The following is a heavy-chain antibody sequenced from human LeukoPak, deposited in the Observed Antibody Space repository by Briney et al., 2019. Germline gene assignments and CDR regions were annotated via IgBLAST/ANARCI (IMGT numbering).Heavy chain of an antibody. J-gene: IGHJ3*02. Sequence: PGRSLRLSCAASGFTFDDYAMHWVRQAPGKGLEWVSGISWNSGSIGYADSVKGRFIISRDNAKNSLYLQMNSLRAEDTALYYCAKDSSGYHDAFDIWGQGTMVTVSS. CDR1: GFTFDDYA. D-gene: IGHD3-22*01. CDR2: ISWNSGSI. V-gene: IGHV3-9*01. CDR3: AKDSSGYHDAFDI.